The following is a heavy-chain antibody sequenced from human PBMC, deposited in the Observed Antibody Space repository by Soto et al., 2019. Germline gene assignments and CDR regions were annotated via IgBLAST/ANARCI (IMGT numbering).Heavy chain of an antibody. CDR2: IYYSGST. J-gene: IGHJ5*02. D-gene: IGHD3-22*01. V-gene: IGHV4-59*01. CDR3: ARERGPDYYDSSGYPNWFDP. Sequence: PSETLSLTCTVSGGSISSYYWSWIRQPPGKGLEWIGYIYYSGSTNYNPSLKSRVTISVDTSKNQFSLKLSSVTAADTAVYYCARERGPDYYDSSGYPNWFDPWGQGTLVTVSS. CDR1: GGSISSYY.